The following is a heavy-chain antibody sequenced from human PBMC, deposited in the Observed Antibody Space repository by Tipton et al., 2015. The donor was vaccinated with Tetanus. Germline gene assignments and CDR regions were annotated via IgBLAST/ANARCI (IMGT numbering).Heavy chain of an antibody. CDR3: ARFGANYLNFDY. V-gene: IGHV4-4*02. CDR1: GGSISSSNW. CDR2: ISHSGST. J-gene: IGHJ4*02. Sequence: SLRLSCAVSGGSISSSNWWSWVRQSPRKGLEWIGEISHSGSTNYKSSLKSRVAMSVEKSKNQFSRELRSLTAADTAVYYCARFGANYLNFDYWGQGALVTVSS. D-gene: IGHD4/OR15-4a*01.